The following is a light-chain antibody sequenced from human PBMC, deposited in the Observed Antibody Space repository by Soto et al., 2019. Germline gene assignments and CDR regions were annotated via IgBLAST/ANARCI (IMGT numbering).Light chain of an antibody. Sequence: QSALTQPPSASGSPGQSVTISCTGTSSDVGYYNYVSWYQQHPGKAPKLMIFEVNARPSGVPDRFSGSRSGNTASLTVSGLQAEDEAVYYCSSHEGRNKYVLFGGGTKLTVL. V-gene: IGLV2-8*01. CDR3: SSHEGRNKYVL. CDR2: EVN. J-gene: IGLJ2*01. CDR1: SSDVGYYNY.